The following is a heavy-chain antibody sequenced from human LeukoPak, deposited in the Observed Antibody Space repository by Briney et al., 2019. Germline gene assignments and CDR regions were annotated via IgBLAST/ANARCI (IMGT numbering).Heavy chain of an antibody. D-gene: IGHD3-9*01. CDR3: ARDVSDYHILTAYTSDMAY. J-gene: IGHJ4*02. CDR2: INPNSGGS. Sequence: ASVKVSCKASGYTFTGYYMHWVGQAPGQGLEWMGWINPNSGGSNYAQKFQGRVTMTRDTSISTAYMELSRLRSDDTAVYYCARDVSDYHILTAYTSDMAYWGQGTLVTVSS. CDR1: GYTFTGYY. V-gene: IGHV1-2*02.